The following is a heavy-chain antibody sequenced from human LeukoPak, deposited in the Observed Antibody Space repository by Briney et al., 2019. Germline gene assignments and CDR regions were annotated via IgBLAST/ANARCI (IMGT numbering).Heavy chain of an antibody. J-gene: IGHJ5*02. Sequence: GGSLRLSCAASGFTFSNYAMSWVRQAPGKGLEWVSAFGGTGGSTYYADSVKGRFTVSRDNSKNTLYLQMNSLRAEDTAVCYCAKYFVRGGYWFDPRGRGTLVTVSS. V-gene: IGHV3-23*01. CDR3: AKYFVRGGYWFDP. CDR2: FGGTGGST. CDR1: GFTFSNYA. D-gene: IGHD3-10*01.